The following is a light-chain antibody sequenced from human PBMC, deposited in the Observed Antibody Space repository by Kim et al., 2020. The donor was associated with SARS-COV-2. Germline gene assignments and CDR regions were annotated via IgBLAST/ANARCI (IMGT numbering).Light chain of an antibody. CDR3: CSYAGSYTYV. Sequence: GQTVTISCTGTSADVGRYEFFSWYQQHPGTPPQLIISDITERPSGVPDRFAGSKSGYTASLTISGLQAEDADDYYCCSYAGSYTYVFGTGTKLTVL. CDR2: DIT. CDR1: SADVGRYEF. V-gene: IGLV2-11*01. J-gene: IGLJ1*01.